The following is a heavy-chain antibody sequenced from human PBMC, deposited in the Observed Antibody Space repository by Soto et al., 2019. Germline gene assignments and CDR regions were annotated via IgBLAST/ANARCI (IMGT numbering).Heavy chain of an antibody. V-gene: IGHV1-18*04. CDR1: GYTFTSYG. D-gene: IGHD3-22*01. CDR3: ARLDYYDCSGYYYAFDY. CDR2: ISAYNGST. J-gene: IGHJ4*02. Sequence: GASVKVSCKASGYTFTSYGISWVRQAPGQGLEWMGWISAYNGSTSYAQKFQGRVTMTRDTSTSTVYMELSSLRSEDTAVYYCARLDYYDCSGYYYAFDYWGQGTLVTVS.